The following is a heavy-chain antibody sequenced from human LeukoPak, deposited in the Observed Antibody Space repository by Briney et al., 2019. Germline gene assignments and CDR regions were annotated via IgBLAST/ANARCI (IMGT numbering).Heavy chain of an antibody. CDR2: IYYSGST. Sequence: SETLSLTYTVSGGSISSYYWSWIRQPPGKGLEWIGYIYYSGSTNYNPSLKSRVTISVDTSKNQFSLKLSSVTAADTAVYYCARASLGYSSGWYAGLFDYWGQGTLVTVSS. CDR1: GGSISSYY. V-gene: IGHV4-59*01. D-gene: IGHD6-19*01. CDR3: ARASLGYSSGWYAGLFDY. J-gene: IGHJ4*02.